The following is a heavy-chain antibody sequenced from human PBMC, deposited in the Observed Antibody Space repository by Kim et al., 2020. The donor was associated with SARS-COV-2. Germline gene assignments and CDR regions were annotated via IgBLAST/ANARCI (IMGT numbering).Heavy chain of an antibody. Sequence: GEGRFTVARDNSKNTLYPQMNSLGAEDTAVYYCAKDKGWLQVLGAPSFDYWGQGTLVTVSS. CDR3: AKDKGWLQVLGAPSFDY. D-gene: IGHD5-12*01. V-gene: IGHV3-23*01. J-gene: IGHJ4*02.